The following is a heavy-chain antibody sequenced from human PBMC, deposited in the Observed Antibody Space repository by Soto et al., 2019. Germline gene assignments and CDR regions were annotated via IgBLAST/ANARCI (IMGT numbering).Heavy chain of an antibody. CDR1: GGSLSSSSW. J-gene: IGHJ4*02. V-gene: IGHV4-4*03. CDR3: VHHGGVPYYHDF. Sequence: PETLSLTCAVSGGSLSSSSWWSWVRQPPGKTLEWLGEIFYSGSTKYNPSLNSRVTISADQSKNDFSLRLSSVTAADTAVYYCVHHGGVPYYHDFWGQGMLVTVSS. D-gene: IGHD2-8*01. CDR2: IFYSGST.